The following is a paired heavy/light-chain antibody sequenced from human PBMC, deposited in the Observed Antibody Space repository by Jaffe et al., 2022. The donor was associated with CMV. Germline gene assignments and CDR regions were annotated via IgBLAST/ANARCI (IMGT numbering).Light chain of an antibody. J-gene: IGLJ2*01. CDR2: STS. CDR1: SGPITIYYQ. Sequence: QTVVTQEPSLTVSPGGTVTLTCASSSGPITIYYQANWFQQKPGQAPRSLIYSTSNKYSWTPARFSGSLIGGKAALTLSNVQPEDEADYYCLLYYGGNGVIFGGGTKLTVL. CDR3: LLYYGGNGVI. V-gene: IGLV7-43*01.
Heavy chain of an antibody. J-gene: IGHJ5*01. D-gene: IGHD4-4*01. Sequence: QVRLQESGPGLVKSSETLSLTCTVSGVSGDSMNSYFWSWIRQPPGRGLEWIGFTFYSGSTKYNPSLNGRATISVDTPANHFSLNLNSVTTTDTAIYYCARVAVDSKHLHFDSWGPGTLVTVSS. CDR2: TFYSGST. CDR3: ARVAVDSKHLHFDS. CDR1: GVSGDSMNSYF. V-gene: IGHV4-59*01.